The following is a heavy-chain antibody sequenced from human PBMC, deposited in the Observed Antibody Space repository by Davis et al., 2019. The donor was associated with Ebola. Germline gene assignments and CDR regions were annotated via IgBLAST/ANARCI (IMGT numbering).Heavy chain of an antibody. J-gene: IGHJ4*02. CDR3: ARFEQQLVLGWGDFDY. CDR2: INTNTGNP. CDR1: GYIFTTYA. V-gene: IGHV7-4-1*02. Sequence: ASVKVSCRASGYIFTTYAMHWVRQAPGQGLEWMGWINTNTGNPTYAQGFTGRFVFSLDTSVSTAYLQISSLKAEDTAVYYCARFEQQLVLGWGDFDYWGQGTLVTVSS. D-gene: IGHD6-13*01.